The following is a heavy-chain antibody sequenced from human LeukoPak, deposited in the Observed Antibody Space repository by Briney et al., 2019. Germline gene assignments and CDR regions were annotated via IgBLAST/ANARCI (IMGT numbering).Heavy chain of an antibody. Sequence: ASVKVSCKASGYTFTGYYMHWVRQAPGQGLEWMGWINPNSGGTNYAQKFQGRATKTRDTSISTAYMELSRLRSDDTAGYYCARDGDCSSTSCWFDPWGQGTPVTVSS. CDR1: GYTFTGYY. CDR2: INPNSGGT. V-gene: IGHV1-2*02. CDR3: ARDGDCSSTSCWFDP. D-gene: IGHD2-2*01. J-gene: IGHJ5*02.